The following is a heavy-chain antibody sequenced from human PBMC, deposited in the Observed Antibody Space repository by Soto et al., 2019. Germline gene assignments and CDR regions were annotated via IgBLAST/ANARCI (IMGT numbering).Heavy chain of an antibody. CDR1: GFIFSGSG. V-gene: IGHV3-30*03. Sequence: QVQLVESGGGVVQPGRSLRLTCAASGFIFSGSGMHWVRQAPGKGLEWVALVSNDGIRKYYGDSVKGRFTISRDNAENTLYLQMNSLRAEEPAVYYCARWVGGSMYDNSGKYDSWGQGTLVTVSS. CDR2: VSNDGIRK. CDR3: ARWVGGSMYDNSGKYDS. D-gene: IGHD3-22*01. J-gene: IGHJ5*01.